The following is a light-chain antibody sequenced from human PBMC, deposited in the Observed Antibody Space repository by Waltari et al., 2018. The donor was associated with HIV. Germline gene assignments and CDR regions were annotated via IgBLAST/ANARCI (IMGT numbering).Light chain of an antibody. J-gene: IGLJ2*01. CDR3: CSFAGRFIFAV. CDR2: NVN. Sequence: QSALTQPRSVSGSPGQSVTISCTGTSSDVGGYNYVSWYQQHPGKVPKLMIYNVNKRPSGVPDRFSGSKYGNTASLTISGLQVEDEADYYCCSFAGRFIFAVFGGGTKLTVL. V-gene: IGLV2-11*01. CDR1: SSDVGGYNY.